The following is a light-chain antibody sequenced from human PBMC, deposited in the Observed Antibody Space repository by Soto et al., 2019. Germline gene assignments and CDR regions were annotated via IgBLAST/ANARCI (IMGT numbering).Light chain of an antibody. CDR3: QNYNSYSEE. CDR2: KAS. CDR1: QSISSW. V-gene: IGKV1-5*03. Sequence: DIQMTQSPSTLSSSLGDRVTITCRASQSISSWLAWYQQKPGKAPKLLIYKASTLKSGVPSRFSGSGSGTEFTLTISSLQPDDFATYYCQNYNSYSEEFGQGTKVDIK. J-gene: IGKJ1*01.